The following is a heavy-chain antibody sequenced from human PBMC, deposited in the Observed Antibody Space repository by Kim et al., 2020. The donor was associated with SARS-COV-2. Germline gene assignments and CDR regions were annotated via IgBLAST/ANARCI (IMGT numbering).Heavy chain of an antibody. V-gene: IGHV1-18*01. CDR3: ARGGLTFFDY. Sequence: NTNYAQKLQGRVTMTTDTSTSTAYMELRSLRSDDTAVYFCARGGLTFFDYWGQGTLVTVSS. CDR2: NT. D-gene: IGHD1-20*01. J-gene: IGHJ4*02.